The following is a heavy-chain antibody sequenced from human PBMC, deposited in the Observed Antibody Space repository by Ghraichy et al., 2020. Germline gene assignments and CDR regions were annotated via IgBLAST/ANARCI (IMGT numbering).Heavy chain of an antibody. V-gene: IGHV4-59*08. CDR1: GGSISTYY. CDR2: IYYSGST. D-gene: IGHD3-22*01. CDR3: ARGSNFYDSSGYLDY. Sequence: SETLSLTCTVSGGSISTYYWSWIRQPPGKGLEWIGYIYYSGSTNYNPSLKSRVTISVDTSKNQFSLKLSSVTAADTAVYYCARGSNFYDSSGYLDYWGQGTLVTVSS. J-gene: IGHJ4*02.